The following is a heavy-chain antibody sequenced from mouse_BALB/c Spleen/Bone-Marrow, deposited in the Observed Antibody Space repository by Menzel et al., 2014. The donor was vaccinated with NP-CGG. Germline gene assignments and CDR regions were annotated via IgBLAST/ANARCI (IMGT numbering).Heavy chain of an antibody. V-gene: IGHV14-3*02. D-gene: IGHD3-3*01. CDR1: GFNINDDL. CDR2: IDPANGIT. CDR3: GRSPGQVNF. Sequence: VQLQQSGAELVKPGASVKLSCTASGFNINDDLVHWVRQRPEQGLEWIGRIDPANGITEYDPKFQGKATITADTSSNTACLQLSNLTSEETADYYCGRSPGQVNFWGQGTLVTVSA. J-gene: IGHJ3*01.